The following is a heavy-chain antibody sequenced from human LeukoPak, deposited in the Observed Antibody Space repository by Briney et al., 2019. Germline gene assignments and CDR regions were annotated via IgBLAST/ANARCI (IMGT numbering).Heavy chain of an antibody. V-gene: IGHV1-46*01. J-gene: IGHJ6*02. CDR1: GYTLTSYY. Sequence: GASVKVSCKAPGYTLTSYYLHRVRQAPGQGLEWMAIINPSGGSTSHAQKFQGRVTMTRDTSASTVYMELSSLRSEDTAVYYCASVYKYGMDVWGQGTTVTVSS. CDR2: INPSGGST. CDR3: ASVYKYGMDV.